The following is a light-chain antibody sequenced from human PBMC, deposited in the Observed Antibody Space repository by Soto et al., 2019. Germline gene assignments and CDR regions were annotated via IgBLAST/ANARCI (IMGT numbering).Light chain of an antibody. CDR1: SSDIGAYDY. V-gene: IGLV2-14*01. J-gene: IGLJ1*01. Sequence: QSALTQPASLSGSPGQSITISCTGTSSDIGAYDYVSWFQQHPGKAPKLMTSEVNNRPSGVSNRFSGSKSGNTAYLTISGLPVEDEAEYFCFSFTTTRTHVFGTGTKVTVL. CDR3: FSFTTTRTHV. CDR2: EVN.